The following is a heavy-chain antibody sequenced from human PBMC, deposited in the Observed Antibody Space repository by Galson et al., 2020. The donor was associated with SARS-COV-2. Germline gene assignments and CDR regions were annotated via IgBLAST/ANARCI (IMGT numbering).Heavy chain of an antibody. CDR2: IYSGGST. V-gene: IGHV3-53*01. CDR1: GFTVSSNY. Sequence: GGSLRLSCAASGFTVSSNYMSWVRQAPGKGLEWVSVIYSGGSTYYADSVKVRFTISRDNSKNTLYLQMNSLRAEDTAVYYCAREQESSGYYGDNWFDPWGQGTLVTVSS. D-gene: IGHD3-22*01. J-gene: IGHJ5*02. CDR3: AREQESSGYYGDNWFDP.